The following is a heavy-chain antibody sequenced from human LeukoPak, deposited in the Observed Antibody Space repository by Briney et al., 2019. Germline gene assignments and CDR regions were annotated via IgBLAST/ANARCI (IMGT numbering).Heavy chain of an antibody. CDR2: IKQDGTEK. Sequence: GGSLRLSCAASGFTFSRYWMSWVRQAPGKGLEWVANIKQDGTEKYYVDSVEGRFTISRDNAKHSLYLQMNSLRAEDTAVYYCARDPSGYNGYDSNFDYWGRGTLVTVSS. V-gene: IGHV3-7*01. CDR3: ARDPSGYNGYDSNFDY. CDR1: GFTFSRYW. D-gene: IGHD5-12*01. J-gene: IGHJ4*02.